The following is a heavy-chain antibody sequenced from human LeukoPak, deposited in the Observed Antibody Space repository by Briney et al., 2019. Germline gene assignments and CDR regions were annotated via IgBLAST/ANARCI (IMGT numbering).Heavy chain of an antibody. J-gene: IGHJ4*02. D-gene: IGHD6-6*01. V-gene: IGHV3-49*04. Sequence: GGSLRLSCTASGFTFGDYAMNWVRQGPGKGLEWVGFIRSKAYGATPEYAASVKGRFIISRDDSNNIAYLQMNSLETEDTAVYFCTRSYLAGRPENFDYWGQGTLVTVSS. CDR1: GFTFGDYA. CDR2: IRSKAYGATP. CDR3: TRSYLAGRPENFDY.